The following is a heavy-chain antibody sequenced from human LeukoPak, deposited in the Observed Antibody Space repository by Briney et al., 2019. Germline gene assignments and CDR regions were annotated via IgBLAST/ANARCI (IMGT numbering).Heavy chain of an antibody. V-gene: IGHV4-61*02. D-gene: IGHD3-10*01. Sequence: SETLSLTCTVSGGSISSGNYYWTWIRQPAGKGLEWIGLIYTSGSTNYNPSLKSRVTISVDTSKNQFSLKLSSVTAADTAVYYCARVSRYYGSGSYYPNYYYYGMDVWGQGTTVTVSS. CDR1: GGSISSGNYY. CDR3: ARVSRYYGSGSYYPNYYYYGMDV. CDR2: IYTSGST. J-gene: IGHJ6*02.